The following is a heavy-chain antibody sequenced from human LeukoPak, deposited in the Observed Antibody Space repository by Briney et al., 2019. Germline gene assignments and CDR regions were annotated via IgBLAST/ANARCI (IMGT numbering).Heavy chain of an antibody. V-gene: IGHV4-30-4*01. J-gene: IGHJ4*02. D-gene: IGHD1-7*01. CDR2: ISYSGSA. Sequence: SETLSLTCTVSGGSLSSADYYWSWIRQPRGKGLEWIGFISYSGSAYYNPSLKSRVTISVDTSKNQFSLKLSSVTAADTAVYYCARFRLDVGNYQFDYWGQGTLVTVSS. CDR3: ARFRLDVGNYQFDY. CDR1: GGSLSSADYY.